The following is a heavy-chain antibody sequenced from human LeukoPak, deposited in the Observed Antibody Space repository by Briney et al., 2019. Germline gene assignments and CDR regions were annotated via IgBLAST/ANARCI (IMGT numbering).Heavy chain of an antibody. D-gene: IGHD5-24*01. J-gene: IGHJ4*02. Sequence: GGSLRLSCEASGFSFSDYAVSWVRQAPGKGLEWVSVISGSGGTTYYADSVRGRFTISRDSFKNTLYLQMNSLRAEDTAVYYCAKERELPTTYFDFWGQGSLVTVSS. CDR2: ISGSGGTT. V-gene: IGHV3-23*01. CDR1: GFSFSDYA. CDR3: AKERELPTTYFDF.